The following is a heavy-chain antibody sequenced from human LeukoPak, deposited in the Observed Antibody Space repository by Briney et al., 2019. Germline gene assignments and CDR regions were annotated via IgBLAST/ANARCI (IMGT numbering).Heavy chain of an antibody. CDR1: GFTFSSPG. Sequence: PGGSLRLSCAASGFTFSSPGMHWVRQAPGKGLEWVAVISNDGSEKHCADSVKGRFTISRDNSKNTLYLQTDSLRAEDTAVYYCARDYTGYYSVDYWGQGTLVTVSS. D-gene: IGHD3-22*01. CDR3: ARDYTGYYSVDY. J-gene: IGHJ4*02. CDR2: ISNDGSEK. V-gene: IGHV3-30*03.